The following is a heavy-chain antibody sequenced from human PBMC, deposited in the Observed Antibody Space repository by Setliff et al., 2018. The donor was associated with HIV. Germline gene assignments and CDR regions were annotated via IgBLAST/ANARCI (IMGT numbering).Heavy chain of an antibody. D-gene: IGHD3-10*01. J-gene: IGHJ4*02. CDR1: GYSFTNYW. CDR2: IYPGDSDI. Sequence: PGESLKISCKGSGYSFTNYWIGWVRQMPGKGLEWMGIIYPGDSDIQYSPSLQGQVTISADKSTSTAFLQWSSLKASDTAMYYCARSVLLWFGELHFDYWGQGTLVTVSS. V-gene: IGHV5-51*01. CDR3: ARSVLLWFGELHFDY.